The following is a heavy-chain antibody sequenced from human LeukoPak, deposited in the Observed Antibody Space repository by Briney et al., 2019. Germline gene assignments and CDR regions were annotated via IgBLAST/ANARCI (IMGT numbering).Heavy chain of an antibody. CDR2: ISGSGGST. CDR3: ARSYRPSGWYGVFDY. Sequence: GGSLRLSCAASGFTFSSYAMSWVRQAPGKGLEWVSAISGSGGSTYYADSVKGRFTISRDNSKNTLYLQMNSLRAEDTAVYYCARSYRPSGWYGVFDYWGQGTLVTVSS. D-gene: IGHD6-19*01. CDR1: GFTFSSYA. J-gene: IGHJ4*02. V-gene: IGHV3-23*01.